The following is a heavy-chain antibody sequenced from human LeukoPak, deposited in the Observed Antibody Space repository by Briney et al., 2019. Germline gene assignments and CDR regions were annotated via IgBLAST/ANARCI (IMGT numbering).Heavy chain of an antibody. CDR2: IIPRIGTA. V-gene: IGHV1-69*13. CDR1: GGTFSSYL. J-gene: IGHJ3*02. D-gene: IGHD3-10*01. CDR3: AREPEPAITLVRGEVFDI. Sequence: SVKVSCKASGGTFSSYLMSWVRQAPGQGLEWMGGIIPRIGTANYAQKLQGTVTITADVSATTVYMVLNSLRSEDTAVYYCAREPEPAITLVRGEVFDIWGQGTMVIVSS.